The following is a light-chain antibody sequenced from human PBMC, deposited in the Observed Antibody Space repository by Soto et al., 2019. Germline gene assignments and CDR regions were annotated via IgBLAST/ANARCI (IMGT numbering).Light chain of an antibody. Sequence: QSALTQPRSVSGSPGQSVTISCTGTSSGVGGYNYVSWYQQHPDKAPKVMIYDVTKRPSGVPDRFSGSKSGSTASLTISGLQAEDEADYYCCSYAGSYIYVFGTG. CDR3: CSYAGSYIYV. CDR2: DVT. CDR1: SSGVGGYNY. V-gene: IGLV2-11*01. J-gene: IGLJ1*01.